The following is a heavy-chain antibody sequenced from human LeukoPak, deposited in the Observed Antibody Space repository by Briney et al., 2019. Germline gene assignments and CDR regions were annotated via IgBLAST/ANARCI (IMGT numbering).Heavy chain of an antibody. D-gene: IGHD3-10*01. Sequence: GASVKVSCKASGGTFSSYAISWVRQAPGQGLGWMGWINPNSGGTNYAQKFQGRVTMTRDTSISTAYMELSRLRSDDTAVYYCARVDSGFDYWGQGTLVTVSS. V-gene: IGHV1-2*02. CDR1: GGTFSSYA. CDR3: ARVDSGFDY. CDR2: INPNSGGT. J-gene: IGHJ4*02.